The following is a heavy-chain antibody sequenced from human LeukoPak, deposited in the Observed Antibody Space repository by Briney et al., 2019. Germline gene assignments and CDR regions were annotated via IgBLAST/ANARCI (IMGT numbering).Heavy chain of an antibody. D-gene: IGHD2-2*01. CDR1: GYSISSGSY. J-gene: IGHJ5*02. CDR3: ARDDYCSYTSRTFDP. Sequence: SETLSLTCTVSGYSISSGSYWGWIRQPPGKGLEWIGSIYHTGTTSYNPSLKSRVTISVDTSKNQFSLRVSSVTAADTAVYYCARDDYCSYTSRTFDPWGQGTLVTVSS. V-gene: IGHV4-38-2*02. CDR2: IYHTGTT.